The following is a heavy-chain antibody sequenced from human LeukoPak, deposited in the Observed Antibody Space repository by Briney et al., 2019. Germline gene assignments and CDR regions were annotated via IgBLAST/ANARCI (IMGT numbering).Heavy chain of an antibody. CDR1: GFTFSSHA. D-gene: IGHD5-24*01. CDR3: AKTLNIDGYNYVPFDY. CDR2: ISHDGGST. J-gene: IGHJ4*02. V-gene: IGHV3-64D*06. Sequence: PGGSLRLSCSASGFTFSSHAIYWVRQAPGKGLEYVSAISHDGGSTYYSDSVKGRFSISRDNSKNTLHLQMSSLRAEDTAEYYCAKTLNIDGYNYVPFDYWGQGTLVTVSS.